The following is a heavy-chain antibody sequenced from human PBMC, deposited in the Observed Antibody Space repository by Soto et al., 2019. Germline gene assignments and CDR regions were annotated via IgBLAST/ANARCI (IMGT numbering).Heavy chain of an antibody. J-gene: IGHJ4*02. CDR1: EFAFSTYS. V-gene: IGHV3-21*04. CDR2: IDGGGDYP. CDR3: ARAQPTYSSSYFEY. D-gene: IGHD6-6*01. Sequence: GGSLRLFCTASEFAFSTYSMNWVRQAPGKGLEWVATIDGGGDYPYYTGSVKGRFTISRDNSKNTLYLQMSSLRAEDTAVYYCARAQPTYSSSYFEYWGQGTLVTVSS.